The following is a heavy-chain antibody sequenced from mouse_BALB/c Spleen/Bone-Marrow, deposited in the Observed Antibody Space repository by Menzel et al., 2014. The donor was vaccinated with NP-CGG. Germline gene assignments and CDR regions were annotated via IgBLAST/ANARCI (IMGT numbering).Heavy chain of an antibody. CDR1: GFNIKDTY. J-gene: IGHJ4*01. D-gene: IGHD4-1*01. CDR2: VDPANGNT. CDR3: ARWEYYAMDY. Sequence: EVQLQQSGAELVKPGASVKLSCTASGFNIKDTYMHWVKQRPEQGLEWIGRVDPANGNTKYDPKFQGKATITADTSSNTAYLQLSSLTSEDTAVYYCARWEYYAMDYWGQGTSVTVSS. V-gene: IGHV14-3*02.